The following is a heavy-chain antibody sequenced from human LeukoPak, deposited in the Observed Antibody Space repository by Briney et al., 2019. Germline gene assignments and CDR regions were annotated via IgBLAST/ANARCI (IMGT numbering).Heavy chain of an antibody. V-gene: IGHV4-30-2*01. CDR2: IYHTGST. J-gene: IGHJ4*02. D-gene: IGHD4-17*01. CDR1: GGSISSDGYY. CDR3: ARALYGDSLDY. Sequence: SETLSLTCTVSGGSISSDGYYWGWVRQPPGKGLEWIGYIYHTGSTYYNPSLTSRVTMSVDRSKNQFSLKLSSVTAADTAVYFCARALYGDSLDYWGQGTLVTVSS.